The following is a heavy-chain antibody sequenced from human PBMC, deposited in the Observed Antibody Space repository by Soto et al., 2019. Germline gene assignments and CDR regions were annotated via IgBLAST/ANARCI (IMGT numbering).Heavy chain of an antibody. Sequence: QVQVMQSGAEVKKPGDSVKVSCKTSGYIFSDYGINWVRQAPGQGLEWMGWISGYRGNANLAQKFQGRVTMTTDKSTRTAYVELRRLRSDDTAVYYCAKRTSGTTWGESDYWGQGTLVTVSS. V-gene: IGHV1-18*04. D-gene: IGHD4-17*01. CDR1: GYIFSDYG. CDR3: AKRTSGTTWGESDY. CDR2: ISGYRGNA. J-gene: IGHJ4*02.